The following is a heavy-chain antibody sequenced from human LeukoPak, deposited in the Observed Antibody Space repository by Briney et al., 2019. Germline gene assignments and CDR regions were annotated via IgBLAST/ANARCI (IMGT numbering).Heavy chain of an antibody. Sequence: ASVKVSCKASGYTFSNYGISWVRQAPGQGLEWMGWVSPYNGKTDFARKFQGRVTMTTDTSTTTAYMELRSLRSDDTAVYYCAKGGAYSLFDYWGQGTLVTVSS. J-gene: IGHJ4*02. V-gene: IGHV1-18*01. CDR1: GYTFSNYG. CDR3: AKGGAYSLFDY. D-gene: IGHD5-18*01. CDR2: VSPYNGKT.